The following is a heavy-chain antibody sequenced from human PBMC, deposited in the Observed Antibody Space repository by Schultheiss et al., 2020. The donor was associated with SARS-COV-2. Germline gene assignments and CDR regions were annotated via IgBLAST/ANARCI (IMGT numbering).Heavy chain of an antibody. D-gene: IGHD3-3*02. Sequence: ASVKVSCKASGYTFTGYYMHWVRQAPGQGLEWMGWMNPNSGNTGYAQKFQGRVTMTRNTSISTAYMELSSLRSEDTAVYYCARLGHFWNDYYYYGMDVWGQGTTVTVSS. CDR1: GYTFTGYY. V-gene: IGHV1-8*02. J-gene: IGHJ6*02. CDR3: ARLGHFWNDYYYYGMDV. CDR2: MNPNSGNT.